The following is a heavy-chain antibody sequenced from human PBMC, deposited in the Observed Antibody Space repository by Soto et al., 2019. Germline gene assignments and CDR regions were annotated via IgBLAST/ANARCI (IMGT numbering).Heavy chain of an antibody. Sequence: QVQLVQSGAEVKKPGASVKVSCKASGYTFTSYGISWVRQAPGQELEWMGWISAYNGNTNYAQKLQGRVTMTTDTSTSTAYMELRSLRSDDTAVYYCARARYCSSTSCYVPLDYWGQGTLVTVSS. CDR1: GYTFTSYG. V-gene: IGHV1-18*01. CDR2: ISAYNGNT. D-gene: IGHD2-2*01. J-gene: IGHJ4*02. CDR3: ARARYCSSTSCYVPLDY.